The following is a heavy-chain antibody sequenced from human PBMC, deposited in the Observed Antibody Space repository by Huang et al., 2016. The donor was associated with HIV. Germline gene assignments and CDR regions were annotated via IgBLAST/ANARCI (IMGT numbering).Heavy chain of an antibody. CDR1: GYNFDRYW. Sequence: EVHLVQSGAEVKEPGESLKISCQASGYNFDRYWIGWVRQLPGKGLEWMGGIYPGDSYTRYDPSFQGQVTISADQSINTAYLQWSSLKASDTAIYFCARQGLWLPPTDPFDYWGQGTPVTVSA. D-gene: IGHD3-10*01. CDR3: ARQGLWLPPTDPFDY. V-gene: IGHV5-51*01. J-gene: IGHJ4*02. CDR2: IYPGDSYT.